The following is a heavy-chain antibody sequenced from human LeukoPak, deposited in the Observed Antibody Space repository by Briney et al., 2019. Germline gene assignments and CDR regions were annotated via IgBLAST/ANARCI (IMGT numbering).Heavy chain of an antibody. V-gene: IGHV1-69*06. Sequence: GASVKVSCKASGGTFSSYAISWVRQAPGQGLEWMGGIIPIFGTANYAQKFQGRVTITADKSTSTAYMELSSLRSEDTAVYYCASAGAAAGSHMFEIVGWGQGTLVTVSS. CDR1: GGTFSSYA. D-gene: IGHD6-13*01. CDR2: IIPIFGTA. J-gene: IGHJ4*02. CDR3: ASAGAAAGSHMFEIVG.